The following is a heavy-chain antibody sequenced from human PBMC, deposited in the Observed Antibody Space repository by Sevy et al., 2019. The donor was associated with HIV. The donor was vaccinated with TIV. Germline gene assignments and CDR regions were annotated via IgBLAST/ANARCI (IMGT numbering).Heavy chain of an antibody. CDR1: GYSFTSYW. CDR3: ARTTAVAGTKFFDF. V-gene: IGHV5-51*01. Sequence: GESLKISCKGSGYSFTSYWIGWVRQMPGKGLEWMGIIYPGDSDTRYSPSFQGQVTISADKSSSTAYLQWGSLKASDNAMYYCARTTAVAGTKFFDFWGQGTLVTVSS. D-gene: IGHD6-13*01. J-gene: IGHJ4*02. CDR2: IYPGDSDT.